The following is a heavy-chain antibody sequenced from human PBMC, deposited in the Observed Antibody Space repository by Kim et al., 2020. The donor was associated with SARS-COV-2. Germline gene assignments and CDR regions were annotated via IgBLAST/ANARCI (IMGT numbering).Heavy chain of an antibody. D-gene: IGHD6-13*01. V-gene: IGHV1-69*02. CDR3: ARGYSSSRGHLDY. J-gene: IGHJ4*02. Sequence: SVKVSCKASGGTFSIYTISWVRQAPGQGLEWMGRIIPILGIANYAQKFQGRVTITADKSTSTAYMELSSLRSEDTAVYYCARGYSSSRGHLDYWGQGTLVTVSS. CDR1: GGTFSIYT. CDR2: IIPILGIA.